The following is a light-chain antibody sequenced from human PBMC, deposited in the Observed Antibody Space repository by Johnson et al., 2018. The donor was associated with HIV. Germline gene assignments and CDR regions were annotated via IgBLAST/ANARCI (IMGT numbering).Light chain of an antibody. J-gene: IGLJ1*01. CDR3: GTWDSSLNAYV. CDR1: SSNIGNNY. CDR2: ENN. V-gene: IGLV1-51*02. Sequence: QSVLTQSPSVSAAPGQKVTISCSGSSSNIGNNYVSWYQQFSGTAPKLLIYENNKRPSGIPDRFSGSKSGTSATLGITGLQTGDEADYYCGTWDSSLNAYVFGAATKVAVL.